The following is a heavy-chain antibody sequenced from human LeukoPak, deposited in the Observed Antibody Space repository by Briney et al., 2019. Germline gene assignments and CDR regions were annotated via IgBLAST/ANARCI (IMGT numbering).Heavy chain of an antibody. CDR3: ARWEWELRSFDY. J-gene: IGHJ4*02. CDR2: INPNSGGT. Sequence: ASVKVSCKASGYTFSGYYMHWVRQAPGQGLEWMGWINPNSGGTKYAQKFQGRVTMTRDTSISTAYMELSRLRSDDTAVYYCARWEWELRSFDYWGQGTLVTVSS. D-gene: IGHD1-26*01. V-gene: IGHV1-2*02. CDR1: GYTFSGYY.